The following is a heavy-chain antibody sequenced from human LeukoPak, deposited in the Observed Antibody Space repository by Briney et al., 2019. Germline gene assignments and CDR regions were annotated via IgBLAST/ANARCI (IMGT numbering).Heavy chain of an antibody. CDR2: IYTSGST. CDR1: GGSISSYY. D-gene: IGHD4-17*01. CDR3: ARLGRRTTVDN. Sequence: SETLSLTSTVSGGSISSYYWSWIRQPAGKGLELIGRIYTSGSTNYNPSLKSRVTISVDTSKNQFSLKLSSVTAADTAVYYCARLGRRTTVDNWGQGTLVTVSS. J-gene: IGHJ4*02. V-gene: IGHV4-4*07.